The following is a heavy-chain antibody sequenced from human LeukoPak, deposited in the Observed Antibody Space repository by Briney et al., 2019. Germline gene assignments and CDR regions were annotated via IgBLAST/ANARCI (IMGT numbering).Heavy chain of an antibody. V-gene: IGHV4-34*01. CDR2: INHSGST. D-gene: IGHD6-13*01. J-gene: IGHJ3*02. CDR3: ARRVAIAAAGTSGAFDI. Sequence: SETLSLTCAVYGGSFSGYYWSWIRQPPGKGLEWIGEINHSGSTNYNPSLKSRVTISVGTSKNQFSLKLSSVTAADTAVYYCARRVAIAAAGTSGAFDIWGQGTMVTVSS. CDR1: GGSFSGYY.